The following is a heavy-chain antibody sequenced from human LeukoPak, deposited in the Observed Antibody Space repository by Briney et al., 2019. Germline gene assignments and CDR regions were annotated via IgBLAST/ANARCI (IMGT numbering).Heavy chain of an antibody. Sequence: PGGSLRLSCAASGFTFSSYAMHWVRQAPGKGLEWVAVISYDGSNKYYADSVKGRFTISRDNSKNTLYLQMNSLRAEDTAVYYCASGGITVAFDIWGQGTMVTVSS. D-gene: IGHD3-16*01. CDR2: ISYDGSNK. V-gene: IGHV3-30-3*01. J-gene: IGHJ3*02. CDR1: GFTFSSYA. CDR3: ASGGITVAFDI.